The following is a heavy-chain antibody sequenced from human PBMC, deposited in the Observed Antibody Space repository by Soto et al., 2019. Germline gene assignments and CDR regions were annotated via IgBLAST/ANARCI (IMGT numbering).Heavy chain of an antibody. CDR2: ISKGITTT. CDR1: GFSFSTYS. V-gene: IGHV3-48*01. J-gene: IGHJ4*02. CDR3: TRDPEALDY. Sequence: EVMLVESGGGLVQPGGSLRLSCAASGFSFSTYSMNWVRQAPGKGLEWVAYISKGITTTHYADSVRGRFTISRDNAKNALFLQMDSLRVEVTAVYYCTRDPEALDYWGQGTLVTVSS.